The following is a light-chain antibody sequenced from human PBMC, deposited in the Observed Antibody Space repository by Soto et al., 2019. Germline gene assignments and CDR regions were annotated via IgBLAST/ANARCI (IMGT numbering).Light chain of an antibody. J-gene: IGKJ4*01. CDR1: QSVKTF. CDR3: QQNNNWPLT. Sequence: EIVLTQSPATLSLSPGERATLSCRASQSVKTFLVWYQQRPGQAPRLLIHDASKRATGIPARFSGSGSGTDFALTISSLQSEDFAVYFCQQNNNWPLTFGGGTKVDIK. CDR2: DAS. V-gene: IGKV3-11*01.